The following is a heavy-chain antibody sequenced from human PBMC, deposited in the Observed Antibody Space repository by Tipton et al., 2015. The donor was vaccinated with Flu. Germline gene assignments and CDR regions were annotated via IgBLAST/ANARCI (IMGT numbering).Heavy chain of an antibody. D-gene: IGHD1-26*01. Sequence: SLRLSCAASGFTFSSYEMNWVRQAPGKELEWVSYIGSSGSTIYYADSVKGRFTISRDNAKNSLYLQMNSLRAEDTAVYYCARDQGGANSGFDYWGQGTLVTVSS. V-gene: IGHV3-48*03. CDR1: GFTFSSYE. J-gene: IGHJ4*02. CDR3: ARDQGGANSGFDY. CDR2: IGSSGSTI.